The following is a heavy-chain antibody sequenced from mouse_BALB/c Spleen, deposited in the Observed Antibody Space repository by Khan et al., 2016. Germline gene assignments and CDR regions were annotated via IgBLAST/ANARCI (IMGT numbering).Heavy chain of an antibody. V-gene: IGHV1-77*01. CDR2: IYPGNADT. D-gene: IGHD1-1*01. Sequence: QVQLQQSGAELARPGASVKLSCKASGYTFIDYYINWVKQRTGQGLEWIGEIYPGNADTYYHEKFKGKATLTADKSSSTAYMQLSSLTSEDSAVYFCARSNYGSSPPFAYWGQGTLVTVSA. CDR3: ARSNYGSSPPFAY. CDR1: GYTFIDYY. J-gene: IGHJ3*01.